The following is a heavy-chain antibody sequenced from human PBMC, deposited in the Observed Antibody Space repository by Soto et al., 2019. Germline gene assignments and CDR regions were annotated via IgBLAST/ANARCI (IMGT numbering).Heavy chain of an antibody. Sequence: GESLRLSCEASGCSLSGFSMQWVCQAPGQGLEWVAVVSYDGSTTYYADSVKGRFAVSRANYIHTVYLVMDNLRGDDTAVYYCVRCREWLMTDFDVWGRGTMVTVSS. CDR3: VRCREWLMTDFDV. V-gene: IGHV3-30*09. CDR2: VSYDGSTT. CDR1: GCSLSGFS. J-gene: IGHJ3*01. D-gene: IGHD6-19*01.